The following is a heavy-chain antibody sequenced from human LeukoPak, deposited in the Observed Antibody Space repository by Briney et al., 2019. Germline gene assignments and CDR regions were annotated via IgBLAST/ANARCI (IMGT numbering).Heavy chain of an antibody. Sequence: GGSLRLSCADSGFTFGSYDMHWVRQATGKGLEWVSAIGISGDAYYPGSVKGRFTISRENAKNSLYLQMNSLRAGDTAVYYCARAPTALPGAVDYWGQGTLVTVSS. V-gene: IGHV3-13*04. CDR2: IGISGDA. CDR3: ARAPTALPGAVDY. CDR1: GFTFGSYD. J-gene: IGHJ4*02. D-gene: IGHD2-8*02.